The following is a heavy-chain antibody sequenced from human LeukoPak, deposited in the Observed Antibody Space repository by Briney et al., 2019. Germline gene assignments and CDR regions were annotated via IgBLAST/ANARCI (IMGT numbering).Heavy chain of an antibody. Sequence: GDSLRLSCAASGFTFTKYWMTWVRQAPGKGLEWVGNIKQDGSDKNYMDSVKGRFTISRDNTKNSVYLQMSSLRAEDTAVYYCARPGPYGQEAFDYWGQGTLVTVSS. V-gene: IGHV3-7*01. J-gene: IGHJ4*02. CDR2: IKQDGSDK. CDR3: ARPGPYGQEAFDY. CDR1: GFTFTKYW. D-gene: IGHD3-10*01.